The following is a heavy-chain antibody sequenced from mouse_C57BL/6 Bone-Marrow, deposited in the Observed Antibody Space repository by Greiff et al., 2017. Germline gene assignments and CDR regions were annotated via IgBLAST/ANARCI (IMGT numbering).Heavy chain of an antibody. CDR1: GYTFTSYW. J-gene: IGHJ4*01. CDR3: ARVSSSFPYYYAMDY. Sequence: QVQLQQSGAELVKPGASVKLSCKASGYTFTSYWMHWVKQRPGRGLEWIGRIDPNSGGTKYNEKFKSKATLTVDKPSSTAYMQLSSLTSEDSAVYDCARVSSSFPYYYAMDYWGQGTSVTVAS. CDR2: IDPNSGGT. D-gene: IGHD1-1*01. V-gene: IGHV1-72*01.